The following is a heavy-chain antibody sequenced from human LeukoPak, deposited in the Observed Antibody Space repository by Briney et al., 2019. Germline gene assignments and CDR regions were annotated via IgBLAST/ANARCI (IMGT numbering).Heavy chain of an antibody. CDR1: GFPFSIFG. Sequence: GGSLRLSCAASGFPFSIFGMHWVRQAPGKGLEWVAVVWHDDNQKYYADSVKGRFTISKDNSKNTVYLQMNSLRAEDTATYYCARDGCTYTINFYQALDVWGQGTMVTVSS. J-gene: IGHJ3*01. D-gene: IGHD1-1*01. CDR3: ARDGCTYTINFYQALDV. CDR2: VWHDDNQK. V-gene: IGHV3-33*01.